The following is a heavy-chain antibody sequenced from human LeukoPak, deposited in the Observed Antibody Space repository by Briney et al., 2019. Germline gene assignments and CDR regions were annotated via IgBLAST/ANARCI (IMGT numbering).Heavy chain of an antibody. CDR2: IKQDGSEK. CDR1: GFTFSSYW. Sequence: GGSLRLSCAASGFTFSSYWMSWVRQAPGKGLEWVANIKQDGSEKYYVDSVKGRFTISRDNAKNSLYLQMNSLRAEDTAVYYCAITHSYSLGAFDIWGQGTMVTVSS. CDR3: AITHSYSLGAFDI. J-gene: IGHJ3*02. V-gene: IGHV3-7*01. D-gene: IGHD4-11*01.